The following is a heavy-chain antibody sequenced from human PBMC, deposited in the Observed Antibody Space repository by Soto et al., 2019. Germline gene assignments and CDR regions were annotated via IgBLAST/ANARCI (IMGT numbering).Heavy chain of an antibody. J-gene: IGHJ6*02. D-gene: IGHD2-8*01. CDR1: GYSFTDYH. CDR2: INPKSGGT. V-gene: IGHV1-2*04. CDR3: ARGHSTDCSNGVCSFFYNHEMDV. Sequence: GPSVKVSCKASGYSFTDYHIHWVRQAPGQGLEWLGRINPKSGGTSTAQKFQGWVTMTRDRSISTVYMELTRLRSDDTAVYFCARGHSTDCSNGVCSFFYNHEMDVWGQGTSVPVSS.